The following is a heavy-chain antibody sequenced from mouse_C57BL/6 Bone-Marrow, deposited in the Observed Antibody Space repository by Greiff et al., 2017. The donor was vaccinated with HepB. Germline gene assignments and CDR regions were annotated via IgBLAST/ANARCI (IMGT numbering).Heavy chain of an antibody. D-gene: IGHD2-4*01. Sequence: EVQLQQSGPELVKPGASVKISCKASGYTFTDYYMNWVKQSHGKSLEWIGDINPNNGGTSYNQKFKGKATLTVDKSSSTAYMELRSLTSEDSAVYYCARSHYDYWYFDVWGTGTTVTVSS. J-gene: IGHJ1*03. V-gene: IGHV1-26*01. CDR1: GYTFTDYY. CDR2: INPNNGGT. CDR3: ARSHYDYWYFDV.